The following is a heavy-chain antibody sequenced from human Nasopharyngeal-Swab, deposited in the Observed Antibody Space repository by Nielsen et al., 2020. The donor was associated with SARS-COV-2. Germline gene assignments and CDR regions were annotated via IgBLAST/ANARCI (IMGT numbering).Heavy chain of an antibody. J-gene: IGHJ6*02. CDR3: ARVGLGYNWNYFDPYYYYGMDV. CDR1: GFTFSSYW. Sequence: GGSLRLSCAAPGFTFSSYWMSWVRQAPGKGPEWVANIKQDGSEKYYVDSVKGRFTISRDNAKNSLYLQMNSLRAEDTAVYYCARVGLGYNWNYFDPYYYYGMDVWGQGTTVTVSS. CDR2: IKQDGSEK. D-gene: IGHD1-7*01. V-gene: IGHV3-7*03.